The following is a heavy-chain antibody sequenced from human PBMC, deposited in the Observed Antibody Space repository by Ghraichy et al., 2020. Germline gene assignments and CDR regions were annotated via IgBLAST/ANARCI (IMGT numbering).Heavy chain of an antibody. Sequence: GSLRLSCAVYGGSFSGYYWSWIRQPPGKGLEWIGEINHSGSTNYNPSLKSRVTISVDTSKNQFSLKLSSVTAADTAVYYCARVSMTTVVTPEWYFDLWGRGTLVTVSS. J-gene: IGHJ2*01. D-gene: IGHD4-23*01. V-gene: IGHV4-34*01. CDR2: INHSGST. CDR3: ARVSMTTVVTPEWYFDL. CDR1: GGSFSGYY.